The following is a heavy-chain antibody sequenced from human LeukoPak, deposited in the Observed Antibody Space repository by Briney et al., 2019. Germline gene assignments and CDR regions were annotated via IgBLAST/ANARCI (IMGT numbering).Heavy chain of an antibody. CDR1: GGSISSYY. D-gene: IGHD1-26*01. Sequence: PETLSLTCTVSGGSISSYYWSWIRQPPGKGLEWIGYIYYSGSTNYNPSLKSRVTISVDTSKNQFSLKLSSVTAADTAVYYCARGSGSYVLYFDYWGQGTLVTVSS. CDR2: IYYSGST. CDR3: ARGSGSYVLYFDY. J-gene: IGHJ4*02. V-gene: IGHV4-59*01.